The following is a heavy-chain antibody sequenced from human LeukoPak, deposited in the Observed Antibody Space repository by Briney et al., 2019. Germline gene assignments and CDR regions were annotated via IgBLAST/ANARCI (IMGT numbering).Heavy chain of an antibody. CDR1: GFTFSSYW. CDR2: IKQDGSEK. D-gene: IGHD2-15*01. V-gene: IGHV3-7*01. J-gene: IGHJ4*02. Sequence: GGSLRLSCAASGFTFSSYWMSWVRQAPGKGLEWVANIKQDGSEKYYVDSVRGRFTISRDNAKNSLYLQMNSLRAEDTAVYYCVRGGGRYYSGSSWNDIDYWGQGTLVTVSS. CDR3: VRGGGRYYSGSSWNDIDY.